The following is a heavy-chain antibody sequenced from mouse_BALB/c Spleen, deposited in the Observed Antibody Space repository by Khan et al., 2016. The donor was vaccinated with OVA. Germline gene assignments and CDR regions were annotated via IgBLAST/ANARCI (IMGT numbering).Heavy chain of an antibody. CDR3: ARDYGRTGVDY. CDR1: GFTFSSYA. Sequence: EVELVESGGGLVKPGGPLKLSCAASGFTFSSYAMSWVRQSPEKRLEWVASIGIGGSTYYPDSVKGRFTISRDNARDILYLQLSSLRSEDTAMHYCARDYGRTGVDYWGQGTALTVSS. CDR2: IGIGGST. V-gene: IGHV5-6-5*01. D-gene: IGHD1-1*01. J-gene: IGHJ2*01.